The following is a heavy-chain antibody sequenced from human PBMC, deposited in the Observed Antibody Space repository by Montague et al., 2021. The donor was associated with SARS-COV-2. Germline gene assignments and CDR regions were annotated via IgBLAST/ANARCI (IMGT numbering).Heavy chain of an antibody. D-gene: IGHD1-7*01. J-gene: IGHJ4*02. CDR3: AREQPYNWNYDRPHFGY. V-gene: IGHV3-48*03. Sequence: SLRLSCAASGFTFSSYEMNWVRQAPGKGLEWVSYISSSGSTIYYADSVKGRFTISRDNAKNSLYLQMNSLRAEDTAVYYCAREQPYNWNYDRPHFGYWGQGTLVTVSS. CDR1: GFTFSSYE. CDR2: ISSSGSTI.